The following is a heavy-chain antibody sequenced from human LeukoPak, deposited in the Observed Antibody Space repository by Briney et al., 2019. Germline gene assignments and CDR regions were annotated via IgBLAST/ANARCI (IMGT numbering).Heavy chain of an antibody. Sequence: GRSLRLSCAASGFTFSSYAMHWVRQAPGKGLEWVANIKEDGSAQYYVGSVKGRFTISRDNAKNSLNLQMNSLRAEDTAVYYCATSSNAPGNHWGQGTLVTVSS. D-gene: IGHD2-2*01. CDR1: GFTFSSYA. V-gene: IGHV3-7*01. J-gene: IGHJ5*02. CDR3: ATSSNAPGNH. CDR2: IKEDGSAQ.